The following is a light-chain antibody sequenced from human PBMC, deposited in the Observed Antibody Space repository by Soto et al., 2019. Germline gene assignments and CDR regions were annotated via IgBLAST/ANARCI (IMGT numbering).Light chain of an antibody. CDR3: QQYNSYST. Sequence: DLQMTQSPSTLSASVGDRVTITCRASQSISSWLAWYQQKPGKVPKLLIYKASTLESGVPSRFSGSGSETEFTLTISNLQPDDFATYYCQQYNSYSTFGQGTKVEIK. V-gene: IGKV1-5*03. CDR2: KAS. J-gene: IGKJ1*01. CDR1: QSISSW.